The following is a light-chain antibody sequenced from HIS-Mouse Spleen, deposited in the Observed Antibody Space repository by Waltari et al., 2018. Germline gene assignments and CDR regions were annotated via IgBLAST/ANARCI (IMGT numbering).Light chain of an antibody. J-gene: IGLJ2*01. CDR1: SRYAGGYNY. V-gene: IGLV2-8*01. CDR2: EVS. Sequence: QSALTQPPSASGSPGQSLPTSFTATSRYAGGYNYAAWYQQHPGKAPKLMIYEVSKRPSGVPDRFSGSKSGNTASLTVSGLQAEDEADYYCSSYAGSNIVVFGGGTKLTVL. CDR3: SSYAGSNIVV.